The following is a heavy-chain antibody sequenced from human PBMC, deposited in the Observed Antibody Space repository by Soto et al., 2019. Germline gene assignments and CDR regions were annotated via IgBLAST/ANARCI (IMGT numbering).Heavy chain of an antibody. CDR2: IWYDGSNK. V-gene: IGHV3-33*01. CDR3: ARDYLVSPQRVIDY. Sequence: QVQLVESGGGVVQPGRSLRLSCAASGFTFSSYGMHWVRQAPGKGLEWVAGIWYDGSNKYYADSVKGRFTISRDNSKNTLYLQMNSLRAEDTAVYYCARDYLVSPQRVIDYWGQGTLVTVSS. J-gene: IGHJ4*02. CDR1: GFTFSSYG. D-gene: IGHD1-1*01.